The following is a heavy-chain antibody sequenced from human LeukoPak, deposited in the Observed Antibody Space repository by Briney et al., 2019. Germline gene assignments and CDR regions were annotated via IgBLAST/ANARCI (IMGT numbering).Heavy chain of an antibody. CDR2: MNTNTGNP. Sequence: ASVKVSCKAFGYTFTNYGINWVRQAPGQGLEWMGWMNTNTGNPAYAQGFTGQFVFSLETSVSTAYLQISSLKAEDTAVYYCARGRGSSARLGYSYFYIDVWGKGTTVTVSS. V-gene: IGHV7-4-1*02. D-gene: IGHD1-26*01. CDR1: GYTFTNYG. J-gene: IGHJ6*03. CDR3: ARGRGSSARLGYSYFYIDV.